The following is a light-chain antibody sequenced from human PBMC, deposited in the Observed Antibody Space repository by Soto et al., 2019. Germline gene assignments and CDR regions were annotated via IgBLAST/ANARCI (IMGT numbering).Light chain of an antibody. CDR3: QQHNNWPWT. Sequence: DIVMTQSPATLSMSPGERATLSCRASQSVSDNLAWYQQKPGQAPRLLIYGTSTRATGIPGRFSGSGSGTEFTLTMSSLQSEDFAVYYCQQHNNWPWTFGQGTKMEIK. V-gene: IGKV3-15*01. J-gene: IGKJ1*01. CDR1: QSVSDN. CDR2: GTS.